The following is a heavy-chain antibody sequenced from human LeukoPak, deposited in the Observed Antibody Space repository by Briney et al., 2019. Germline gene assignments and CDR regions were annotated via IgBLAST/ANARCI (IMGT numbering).Heavy chain of an antibody. CDR3: ARVGYYYDSSGYSYEDY. Sequence: ASVKVSCKASGYTFTSYAMHWVRQAPGQRLEWMGWINAGNGNTKYSQKFQGRVTMTRDTSTSTVYMELSSLRSEDTAVYYCARVGYYYDSSGYSYEDYWGQGTLVTVSS. CDR1: GYTFTSYA. D-gene: IGHD3-22*01. J-gene: IGHJ4*02. V-gene: IGHV1-3*01. CDR2: INAGNGNT.